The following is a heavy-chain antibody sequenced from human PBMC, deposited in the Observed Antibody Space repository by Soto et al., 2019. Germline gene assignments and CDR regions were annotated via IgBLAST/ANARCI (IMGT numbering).Heavy chain of an antibody. V-gene: IGHV3-30-3*01. CDR3: ARDKEGGWLLDY. CDR1: GFTFSSYA. J-gene: IGHJ4*02. D-gene: IGHD3-22*01. Sequence: QVQLVESGGGVVQPGRSLRLSCAASGFTFSSYAMHWVRQAPGKGLEWVAVISYDGSNKYYAYSVKGRFTISRDNSKNTLYLQMNSLRAEDTAVYYCARDKEGGWLLDYWGQGTLVTVSS. CDR2: ISYDGSNK.